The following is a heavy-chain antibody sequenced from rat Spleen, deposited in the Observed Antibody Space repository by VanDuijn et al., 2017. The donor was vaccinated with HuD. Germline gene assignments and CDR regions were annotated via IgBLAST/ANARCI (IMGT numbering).Heavy chain of an antibody. Sequence: VQVVESGGGLVQPKESLKISCAASGFTFSNAAMYWVRQAPGKGLEWVARIRTKPNNYATYYADSVKGRFSISRDNAKGTLYLHMSSLGSEDTATYYCARGKDWFAYWGQGTLVTVSS. CDR1: GFTFSNAA. CDR2: IRTKPNNYAT. CDR3: ARGKDWFAY. V-gene: IGHV10-5*01. J-gene: IGHJ3*01.